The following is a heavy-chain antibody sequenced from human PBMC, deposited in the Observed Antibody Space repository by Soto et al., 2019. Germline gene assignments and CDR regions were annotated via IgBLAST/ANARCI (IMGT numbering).Heavy chain of an antibody. Sequence: PSETLSLTCAVSGYSISSGNYWGWIRQPPGKALQWIGSIYHNGRTHYSPSLKSRVTISVDTSKNQFSLRLTSVTAADTAFYYCARGVGGSGLNWFDPWGQGTLVTVSS. J-gene: IGHJ5*02. D-gene: IGHD6-19*01. CDR1: GYSISSGNY. V-gene: IGHV4-38-2*01. CDR2: IYHNGRT. CDR3: ARGVGGSGLNWFDP.